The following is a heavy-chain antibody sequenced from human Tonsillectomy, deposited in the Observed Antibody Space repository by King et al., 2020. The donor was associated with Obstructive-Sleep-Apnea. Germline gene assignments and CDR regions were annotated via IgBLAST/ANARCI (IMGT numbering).Heavy chain of an antibody. CDR1: GYTFTSYG. CDR2: ISAYNGDT. V-gene: IGHV1-18*04. D-gene: IGHD4-11*01. J-gene: IGHJ6*02. CDR3: ARDRPYTNYYYSYGMDV. Sequence: VQLVESGAEVKKPGASVKVSCKASGYTFTSYGISWVRQAPGQGLEWMGWISAYNGDTNYAQKLQGRVTMTTDTSTSTAYMGLRSLRSDDTAVYYCARDRPYTNYYYSYGMDVWGQGTTVTVSS.